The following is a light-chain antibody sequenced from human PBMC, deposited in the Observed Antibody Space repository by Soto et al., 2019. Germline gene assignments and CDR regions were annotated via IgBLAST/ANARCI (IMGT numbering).Light chain of an antibody. V-gene: IGKV3-15*01. Sequence: EIVMTQSPATLSVSPGERATLSCRASQSVSSSYLAWYQQKPGQAPRLLTYGASTRATGIPARFSGSGSGTEFTLTISRLQSEDFAVYYGQQYKNWPPISFGQGTLL. CDR1: QSVSSSY. J-gene: IGKJ5*01. CDR3: QQYKNWPPIS. CDR2: GAS.